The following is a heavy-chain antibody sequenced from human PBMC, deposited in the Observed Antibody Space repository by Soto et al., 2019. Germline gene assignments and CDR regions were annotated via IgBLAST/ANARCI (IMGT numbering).Heavy chain of an antibody. J-gene: IGHJ6*02. Sequence: ASVKVSCKASGYTFTSYGISWVRQAPGQGLEWMGWISPNSGSTNYAQKFQGWVTMTRDTSISTAYMELSRLRSDDTAVYYCARTNYDFWSGAAKNYGMDVWGQGTTVTVSS. CDR2: ISPNSGST. CDR1: GYTFTSYG. D-gene: IGHD3-3*01. V-gene: IGHV1-2*04. CDR3: ARTNYDFWSGAAKNYGMDV.